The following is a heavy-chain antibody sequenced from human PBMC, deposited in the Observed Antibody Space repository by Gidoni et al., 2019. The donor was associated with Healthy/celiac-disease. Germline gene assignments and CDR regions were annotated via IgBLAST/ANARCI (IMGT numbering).Heavy chain of an antibody. CDR1: RGSLSSGGYY. CDR3: ARSPLVVITHFDY. CDR2: IYYSGST. Sequence: QVQLQESGPGLVQPSQTLSLTCTVSRGSLSSGGYYWRWIRQHPGKGLEWIGYIYYSGSTYYNPSPKSRVTISVDTSKNQVSLKLSSVTAADTAVYYCARSPLVVITHFDYWGQGTLVTVSS. D-gene: IGHD3-22*01. J-gene: IGHJ4*02. V-gene: IGHV4-31*03.